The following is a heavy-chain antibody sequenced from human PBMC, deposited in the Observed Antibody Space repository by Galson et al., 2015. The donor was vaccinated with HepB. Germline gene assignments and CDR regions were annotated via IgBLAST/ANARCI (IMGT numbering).Heavy chain of an antibody. CDR1: GSSFTTYG. CDR2: ISAHNGNT. Sequence: SVKVSCKASGSSFTTYGISWVRQAPGQGLEWMGWISAHNGNTKYAQKLQGRVSMTTDTSTSTAYMELRSLRSDDTAVYFCARGSLLWFGELFFWAQGTLVTVSS. CDR3: ARGSLLWFGELFF. D-gene: IGHD3-10*01. V-gene: IGHV1-18*01. J-gene: IGHJ4*02.